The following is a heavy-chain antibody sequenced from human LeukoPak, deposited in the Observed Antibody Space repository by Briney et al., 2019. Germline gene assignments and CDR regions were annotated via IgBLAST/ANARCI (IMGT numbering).Heavy chain of an antibody. V-gene: IGHV1-2*02. CDR3: ARLSGDYSFDY. Sequence: ASVKGSCKASGYTFTGYYMHWVRQAPGQGLEWMGGINPNSGGTNYAQKFQGRVTMTRDTSISTASTELSRLRADDTRAYYTARLSGDYSFDYWGQGNLVTVSS. CDR1: GYTFTGYY. CDR2: INPNSGGT. D-gene: IGHD7-27*01. J-gene: IGHJ4*02.